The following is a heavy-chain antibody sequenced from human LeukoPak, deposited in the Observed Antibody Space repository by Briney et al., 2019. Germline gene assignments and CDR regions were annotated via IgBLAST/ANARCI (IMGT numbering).Heavy chain of an antibody. CDR1: GYTFTSYY. V-gene: IGHV1-46*01. CDR3: ALVVPAAGNWFDP. D-gene: IGHD2-2*01. Sequence: ASVKVSCKSSGYTFTSYYMHWVRQAPQQRLYWMTIINPSGSSTSYAQKFQGRVTMTRDTSTSTVYMELSSLRSEDTPVYYCALVVPAAGNWFDPWGQGTLVTVSS. J-gene: IGHJ5*02. CDR2: INPSGSST.